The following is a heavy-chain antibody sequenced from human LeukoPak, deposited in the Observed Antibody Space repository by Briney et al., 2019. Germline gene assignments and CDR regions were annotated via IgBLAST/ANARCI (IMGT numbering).Heavy chain of an antibody. CDR2: IGANDGRT. CDR3: AKETAPDSILTTVDY. J-gene: IGHJ4*02. V-gene: IGHV3-23*01. Sequence: GGSLRLSCSASGFTFSSYAMSWGCQGPGKGLEWVSAIGANDGRTYYADSVKGRFPISRDDPRNTLYLQMDSLRAEDTAVYYCAKETAPDSILTTVDYWGQGALVTVSS. CDR1: GFTFSSYA. D-gene: IGHD1-1*01.